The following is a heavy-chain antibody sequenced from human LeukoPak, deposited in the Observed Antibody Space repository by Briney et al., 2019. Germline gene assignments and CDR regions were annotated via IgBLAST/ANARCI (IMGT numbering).Heavy chain of an antibody. CDR1: GLLFYNYA. J-gene: IGHJ4*02. CDR3: ARESETSGWYDY. V-gene: IGHV3-43*02. CDR2: ISGDGGST. Sequence: PGGSLRLFCAAPGLLFYNYAIQWVRHAPGKGLEWGSLISGDGGSTFYADSVRGRFTISRDNTRKSLSLQMSSLRSEDTALYYCARESETSGWYDYWGQGTLVTVSS. D-gene: IGHD6-19*01.